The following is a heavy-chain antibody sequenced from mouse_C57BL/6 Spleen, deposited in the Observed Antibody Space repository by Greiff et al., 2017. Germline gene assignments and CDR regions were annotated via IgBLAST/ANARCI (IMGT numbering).Heavy chain of an antibody. V-gene: IGHV5-6*01. CDR2: ISSGGSYT. J-gene: IGHJ3*01. CDR3: ARQDYGSFAY. CDR1: GFTFSSYG. Sequence: EVKLVESGGDLVKPGGSLKLSCAASGFTFSSYGMSWVRQTPDKRLEWVATISSGGSYTYYPASVKGRFPISRDKAKNTLYLQMSSLKSEDTAMYYCARQDYGSFAYWGQGTLVTVSA. D-gene: IGHD1-1*01.